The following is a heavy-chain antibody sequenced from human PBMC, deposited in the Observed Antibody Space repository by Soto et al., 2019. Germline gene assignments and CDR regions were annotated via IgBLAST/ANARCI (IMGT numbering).Heavy chain of an antibody. CDR1: GGSISSGGYY. D-gene: IGHD3-22*01. Sequence: QVQLQESGPGLVKPSQTLSLTCTVSGGSISSGGYYWSWIRQHPGKGLEWIGYIYYSGSTYYNPSLKSRVTISVDTSKNQFSLKLSSVTAADTAVYYCVRSSYDSSGFSFFIRHFDYWGQGTLVTVSS. CDR2: IYYSGST. J-gene: IGHJ4*02. V-gene: IGHV4-31*03. CDR3: VRSSYDSSGFSFFIRHFDY.